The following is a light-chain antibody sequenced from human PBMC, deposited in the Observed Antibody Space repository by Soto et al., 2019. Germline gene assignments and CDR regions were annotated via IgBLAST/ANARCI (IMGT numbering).Light chain of an antibody. V-gene: IGLV1-40*01. J-gene: IGLJ2*01. CDR3: QSYDTSLSGPHVL. CDR1: SSNIGAGYD. CDR2: GNI. Sequence: QSVLTQPPSVSGAPGQRVTISCTGSSSNIGAGYDVHWYQQLPGTAPKLLIYGNINRPSGVPDRFSGSKSGTSASLAITGLQAEDEADYYCQSYDTSLSGPHVLFGGGTKLTVL.